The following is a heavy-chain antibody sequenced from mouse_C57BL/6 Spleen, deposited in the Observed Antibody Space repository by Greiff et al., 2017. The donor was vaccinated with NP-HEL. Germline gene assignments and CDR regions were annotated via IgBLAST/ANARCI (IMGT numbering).Heavy chain of an antibody. D-gene: IGHD2-4*01. CDR2: IDPEDGDT. Sequence: VQLKQSGAELVRPGASVKLSCTASGFNIKDYYMHWVKQRPEQGLEWIGRIDPEDGDTEYAPKFQGKATMTADTSSNTAYLQLSSLTSEDTAVYYCTTDDYGAWFAYWGQGTLVTVSA. CDR1: GFNIKDYY. V-gene: IGHV14-1*01. J-gene: IGHJ3*01. CDR3: TTDDYGAWFAY.